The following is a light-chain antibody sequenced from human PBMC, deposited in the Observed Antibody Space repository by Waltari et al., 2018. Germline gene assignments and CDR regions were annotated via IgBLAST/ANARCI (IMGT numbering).Light chain of an antibody. V-gene: IGLV2-14*01. Sequence: QSALTQPASVSGSPGHSITISCTGTSSDVGGYNYVPWYQQHPGKAPKLMIYAVSNRPSGVSDRFSGSKSGNTASLTISGLQAEDEADYYCSSYTSSNTLVFGGGTKMTVL. J-gene: IGLJ2*01. CDR3: SSYTSSNTLV. CDR2: AVS. CDR1: SSDVGGYNY.